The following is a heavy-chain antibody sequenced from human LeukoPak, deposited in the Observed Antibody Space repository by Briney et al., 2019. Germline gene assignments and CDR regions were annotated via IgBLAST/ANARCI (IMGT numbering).Heavy chain of an antibody. V-gene: IGHV1-69*13. Sequence: ASVKVSCKASGGTFSSYAISWVRQAPGQGLEWMGGIIPIFGTANYAQKFQGRVTITADESTSTAYMELSSLRSEDTAVYYCARGPVLRYNWFDPWGQRTLVTVSS. CDR2: IIPIFGTA. CDR3: ARGPVLRYNWFDP. J-gene: IGHJ5*02. CDR1: GGTFSSYA. D-gene: IGHD3-3*01.